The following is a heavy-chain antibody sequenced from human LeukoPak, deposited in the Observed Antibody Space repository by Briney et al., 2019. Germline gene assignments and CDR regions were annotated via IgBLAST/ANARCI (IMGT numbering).Heavy chain of an antibody. CDR1: GFTFSSYW. CDR2: IKSDGSRI. CDR3: LRDLNWSLDQ. D-gene: IGHD1-20*01. V-gene: IGHV3-74*01. Sequence: PGGSLRLSCAASGFTFSSYWMHWVRQAPGKGLVWVSGIKSDGSRISYADSVKGRFTISRDNAKNTLYLQMNSLRAEDTAVYYCLRDLNWSLDQWGQGTLVTVSS. J-gene: IGHJ4*02.